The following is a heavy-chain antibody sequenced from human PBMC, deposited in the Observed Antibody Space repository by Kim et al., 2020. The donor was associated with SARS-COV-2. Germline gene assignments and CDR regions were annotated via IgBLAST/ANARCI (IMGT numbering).Heavy chain of an antibody. CDR3: ARGVTVAPRTFDY. J-gene: IGHJ4*02. D-gene: IGHD6-19*01. V-gene: IGHV1-46*01. Sequence: YAQKFQGRVTMTRDTSTSTVYMEVSSLRSEDTAVYYCARGVTVAPRTFDYWGQGTLVTVSS.